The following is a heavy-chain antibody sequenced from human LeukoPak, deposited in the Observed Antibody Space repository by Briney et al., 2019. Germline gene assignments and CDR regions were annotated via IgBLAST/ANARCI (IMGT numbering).Heavy chain of an antibody. CDR2: IYYSGST. D-gene: IGHD3-3*01. V-gene: IGHV4-30-4*08. CDR3: ARDPYYDFWSGYYAFDI. Sequence: SWIRQPPGKGLEWIGYIYYSGSTYYNPSLKSRVTISVDTSKNQFSLKLSSVTAADTAVYYCARDPYYDFWSGYYAFDIWGQGTMVTVSS. J-gene: IGHJ3*02.